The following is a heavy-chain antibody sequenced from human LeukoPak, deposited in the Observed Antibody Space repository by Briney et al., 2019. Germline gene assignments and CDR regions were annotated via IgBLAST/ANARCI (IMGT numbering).Heavy chain of an antibody. CDR1: GFTFSSYA. V-gene: IGHV3-23*01. J-gene: IGHJ4*02. Sequence: GGSLRLSCAASGFTFSSYAMSWVRQAPGKGLEWVSAISGSGGSTYYADSVKGRFTISRDNSKNTLYLQMNSLRAEDTAVYYCAKVFTPYSNNLRVFDYWGQGTLVTVSS. CDR2: ISGSGGST. D-gene: IGHD4-11*01. CDR3: AKVFTPYSNNLRVFDY.